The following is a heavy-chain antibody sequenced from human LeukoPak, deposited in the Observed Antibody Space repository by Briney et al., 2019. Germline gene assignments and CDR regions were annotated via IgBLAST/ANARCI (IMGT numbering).Heavy chain of an antibody. J-gene: IGHJ6*03. V-gene: IGHV3-48*03. CDR3: ARHAVVVPAAIKRYYYYYYMDV. CDR1: GFTFSSYE. Sequence: GGSLRLSCAASGFTFSSYEMNWVRQAPGKGLEWVSYISSSGSTIYYADSVKGRFTISRDNAKNSLYLQMNSLRAEDTAVYYCARHAVVVPAAIKRYYYYYYMDVWGKGTAVTVSS. CDR2: ISSSGSTI. D-gene: IGHD2-2*02.